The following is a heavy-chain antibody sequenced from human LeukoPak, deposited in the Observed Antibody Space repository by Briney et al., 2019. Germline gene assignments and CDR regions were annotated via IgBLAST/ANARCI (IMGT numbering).Heavy chain of an antibody. CDR3: ARDQEFGGNSQHNWLDP. CDR2: IKQDGSEK. V-gene: IGHV3-7*01. D-gene: IGHD4-23*01. J-gene: IGHJ5*02. Sequence: TGGSLRLSCAASGFTFSSYWMSWVRQAPGKGLEWVANIKQDGSEKYYVDSVKGRFTISRDNAKNSLYLQMNSLRAEDTAVYYCARDQEFGGNSQHNWLDPWGQGTLVTVSS. CDR1: GFTFSSYW.